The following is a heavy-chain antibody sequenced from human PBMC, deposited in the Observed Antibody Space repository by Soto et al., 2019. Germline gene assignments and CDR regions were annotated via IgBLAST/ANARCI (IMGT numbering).Heavy chain of an antibody. CDR2: VYRTGST. D-gene: IGHD6-13*01. CDR1: GGSISTSNW. Sequence: QVQLQESGPGLVKPSGTLSLTCAVSGGSISTSNWWSWVRQPPGKGLEWIGEVYRTGSTNYNPSLESRVIVSVDKSKNQFSLKLTSVTAAVTAVYYCARARATIAAAAIFDCWGQGTLVTVSS. J-gene: IGHJ4*02. CDR3: ARARATIAAAAIFDC. V-gene: IGHV4-4*02.